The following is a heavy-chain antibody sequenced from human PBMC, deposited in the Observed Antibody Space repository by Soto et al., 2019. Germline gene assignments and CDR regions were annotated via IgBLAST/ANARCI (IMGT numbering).Heavy chain of an antibody. D-gene: IGHD4-17*01. CDR3: AREADYGDYVGLFDY. CDR2: IYYSGST. V-gene: IGHV4-31*03. CDR1: GGSISSGGYY. Sequence: SETLSLTCTVSGGSISSGGYYWSWIRRHPGKGLEWIGYIYYSGSTYYNPSLKSRVTISVDTSKNQFSLKLSSVTAADTAVYYCAREADYGDYVGLFDYWGRGTLVTSPQ. J-gene: IGHJ4*02.